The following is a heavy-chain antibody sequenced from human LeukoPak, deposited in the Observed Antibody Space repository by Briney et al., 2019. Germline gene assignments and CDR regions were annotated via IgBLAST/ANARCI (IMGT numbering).Heavy chain of an antibody. CDR3: ARGHSSGWYNLDY. V-gene: IGHV4-59*01. J-gene: IGHJ4*02. Sequence: PSETLSLTCTVSGGSISNYYWTWIRQPPGKGLEWIGYIYYTGSTNHNPSLKGRVAISVDTSKNQFSLMLTSVTGADTAMYYCARGHSSGWYNLDYWGQGTLVTVSS. CDR1: GGSISNYY. CDR2: IYYTGST. D-gene: IGHD6-13*01.